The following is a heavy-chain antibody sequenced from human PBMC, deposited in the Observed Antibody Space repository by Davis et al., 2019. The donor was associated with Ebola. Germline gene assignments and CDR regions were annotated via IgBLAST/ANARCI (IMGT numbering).Heavy chain of an antibody. Sequence: GESLKISCKGSGYSFTSYWISWVRQMPGKGLEWMGRIDPSDSYTNYSPSFQGHVTISADKSISTAYLQWSSLKASDTAMYYCARIRLPLYYYYGMDVWGQGTTVTVSS. CDR3: ARIRLPLYYYYGMDV. CDR1: GYSFTSYW. J-gene: IGHJ6*02. V-gene: IGHV5-10-1*01. D-gene: IGHD4-11*01. CDR2: IDPSDSYT.